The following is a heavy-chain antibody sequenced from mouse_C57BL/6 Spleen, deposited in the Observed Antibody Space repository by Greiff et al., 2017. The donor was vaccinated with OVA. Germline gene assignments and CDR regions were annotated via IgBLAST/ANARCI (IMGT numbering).Heavy chain of an antibody. D-gene: IGHD2-1*01. Sequence: VQLQQSGPELVKPGASVKMSCKASGYTFTDYNMHWVKQSHGKSLEWIGYINPNNGGTSYNQKFKGKATLTVNKSSSTAYMERRSLTSEDSAVYYCASLYYGNYGIAYWGQGTLVTVSA. V-gene: IGHV1-22*01. J-gene: IGHJ3*01. CDR2: INPNNGGT. CDR1: GYTFTDYN. CDR3: ASLYYGNYGIAY.